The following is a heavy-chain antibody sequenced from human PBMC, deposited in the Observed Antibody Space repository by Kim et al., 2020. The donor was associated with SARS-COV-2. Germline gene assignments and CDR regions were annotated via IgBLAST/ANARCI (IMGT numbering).Heavy chain of an antibody. J-gene: IGHJ3*02. Sequence: GESLKISCKGSGYSFTSYWIGWVRQMPGKGLEWMGIIYPGDSDTRYSPSFQGQVTISADKSISTAYLQWSSLKASDTAMYYCARRSSRDSGSYSAFDIWGQGTMVTVSS. CDR2: IYPGDSDT. CDR1: GYSFTSYW. D-gene: IGHD1-26*01. CDR3: ARRSSRDSGSYSAFDI. V-gene: IGHV5-51*01.